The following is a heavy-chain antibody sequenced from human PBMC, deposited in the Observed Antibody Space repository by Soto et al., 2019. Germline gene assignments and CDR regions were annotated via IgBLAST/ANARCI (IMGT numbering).Heavy chain of an antibody. CDR1: GFTFDDYA. Sequence: GGSLRLSCAASGFTFDDYAMHWVRQAPGKGLEWVSGISWNSGSIGYADSAKGRFTISRDNAKNSLYLQMNSLRAEDTALYYCAKASEHDYGIGDYFDYWGRGTLVTV. CDR2: ISWNSGSI. V-gene: IGHV3-9*01. J-gene: IGHJ4*02. D-gene: IGHD4-17*01. CDR3: AKASEHDYGIGDYFDY.